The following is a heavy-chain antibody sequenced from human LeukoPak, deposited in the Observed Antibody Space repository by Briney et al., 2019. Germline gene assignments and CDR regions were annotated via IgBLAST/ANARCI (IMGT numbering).Heavy chain of an antibody. CDR3: AKDSPPGYSSSWYV. Sequence: GRSLRPSCVASGFTFSSYVMHWVRQAPGKGLEWVALISYDENKKYYTESVKGRFTISRDNSKRTLYLHMNSLSAEDSAVYYCAKDSPPGYSSSWYVWGQGTLVTVSS. CDR2: ISYDENKK. CDR1: GFTFSSYV. D-gene: IGHD6-13*01. V-gene: IGHV3-30*18. J-gene: IGHJ4*02.